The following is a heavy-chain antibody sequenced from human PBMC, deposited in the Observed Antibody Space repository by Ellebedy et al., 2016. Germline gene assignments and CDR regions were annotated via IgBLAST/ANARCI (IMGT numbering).Heavy chain of an antibody. CDR2: MTPNSGQT. D-gene: IGHD3-10*01. V-gene: IGHV1-18*01. CDR3: AKTSGWGYGEN. J-gene: IGHJ4*02. Sequence: ASVKVSCXASPCTFSSYAISWVRQAPGQGLEWMGWMTPNSGQTGYAQKFQGRVSMTTDSSTHTAYMDLRSLRSDDTAMYYCAKTSGWGYGENWGQGTLVTVSS. CDR1: PCTFSSYA.